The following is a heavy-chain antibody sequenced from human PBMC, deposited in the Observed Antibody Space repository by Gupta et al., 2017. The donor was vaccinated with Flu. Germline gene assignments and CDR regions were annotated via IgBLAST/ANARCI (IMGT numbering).Heavy chain of an antibody. CDR2: IYPGDSDT. J-gene: IGHJ4*02. Sequence: EVQLVQSGAEVKKPGESLKISCKGSGYSFTSYWLGWVRQMPGKGLEWMGIIYPGDSDTRYSPSFQGQVTISADKSISTAYLQWSSLKASDTAMYYCARPRYYYDSSGLSFDYWGQGTLVTVSS. D-gene: IGHD3-22*01. V-gene: IGHV5-51*03. CDR3: ARPRYYYDSSGLSFDY. CDR1: GYSFTSYW.